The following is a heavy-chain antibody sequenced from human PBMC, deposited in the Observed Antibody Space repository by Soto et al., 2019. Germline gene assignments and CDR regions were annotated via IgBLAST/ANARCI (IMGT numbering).Heavy chain of an antibody. Sequence: QVQLQESGPGLVEPSETLSLTCTVSGGSVSSGSYYWSWIRQPPGKGLEWIGYIYYSGSTNYNPSLKSRVTISVDTSKNQFSLKLSSVTAADTAVYYCARGLVPSTITLFGVGGGYFDYWGQGTLVTVSS. V-gene: IGHV4-61*01. J-gene: IGHJ4*02. CDR3: ARGLVPSTITLFGVGGGYFDY. CDR1: GGSVSSGSYY. D-gene: IGHD3-3*01. CDR2: IYYSGST.